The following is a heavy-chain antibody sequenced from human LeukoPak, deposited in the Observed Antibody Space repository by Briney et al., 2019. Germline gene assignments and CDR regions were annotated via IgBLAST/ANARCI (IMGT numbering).Heavy chain of an antibody. V-gene: IGHV3-30-3*01. D-gene: IGHD6-19*01. CDR3: ARDKAGGWYATFDY. Sequence: GGSLRLSCAASGISFSSNAMHWVRQAPGKGLEWVAVISYHGNTIQYADSVKGLFTISRDNSRNTLFLQMNSLKPEDTAVYYRARDKAGGWYATFDYWGQGTLVTVSS. CDR2: ISYHGNTI. J-gene: IGHJ4*02. CDR1: GISFSSNA.